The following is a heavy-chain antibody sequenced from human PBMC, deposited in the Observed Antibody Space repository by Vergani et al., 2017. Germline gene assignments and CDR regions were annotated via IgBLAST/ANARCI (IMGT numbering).Heavy chain of an antibody. V-gene: IGHV4-61*02. D-gene: IGHD1-26*01. Sequence: QVQLQESGPGLLKPSQILSLTCSVAGDSISSGNYYWNWIRQPAGKGLEWMGRIYSSGSTSYNPSIKSRITMSLDTSKNQFSLSLSSVTAADTAVYYCARGTFLHAFDNWGQGTVVTVSS. CDR2: IYSSGST. J-gene: IGHJ3*02. CDR1: GDSISSGNYY. CDR3: ARGTFLHAFDN.